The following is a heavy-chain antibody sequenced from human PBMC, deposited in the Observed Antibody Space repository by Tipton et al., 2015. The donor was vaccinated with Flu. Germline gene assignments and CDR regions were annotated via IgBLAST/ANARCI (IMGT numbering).Heavy chain of an antibody. Sequence: VQLVQSGAEVKKPGESLKISCKGSGYSFTSYWIGWVRQMPGKGLEWMGIIYPGDSDTRYSPSFQGQVTISADKSISTVYLQWSSLKASDTAMYYCVIRDYGEYPRMGFDYWGQGTLVTVSS. CDR3: VIRDYGEYPRMGFDY. CDR2: IYPGDSDT. V-gene: IGHV5-51*03. CDR1: GYSFTSYW. D-gene: IGHD4-17*01. J-gene: IGHJ4*02.